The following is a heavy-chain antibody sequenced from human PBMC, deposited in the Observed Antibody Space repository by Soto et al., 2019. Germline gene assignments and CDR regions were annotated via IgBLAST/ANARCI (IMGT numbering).Heavy chain of an antibody. CDR1: GYSFTSYW. CDR3: ERRPEAPGTYYSGMDV. D-gene: IGHD6-13*01. J-gene: IGHJ6*02. V-gene: IGHV5-10-1*01. Sequence: GESLKISCKGSGYSFTSYWISWVRQMPGKGLEWMGRIDPSDSYTNYSPSFQGHVTISADKSISTAYLQWSSLKASETAMYYRERRPEAPGTYYSGMDVWGQGTTVTVSS. CDR2: IDPSDSYT.